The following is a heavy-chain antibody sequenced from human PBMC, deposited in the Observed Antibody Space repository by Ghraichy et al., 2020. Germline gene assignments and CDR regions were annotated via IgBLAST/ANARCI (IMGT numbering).Heavy chain of an antibody. Sequence: GSLNISCAASGFTFSNYLMSWVRQVPGKGLEWVANINQDESLRDYVDSVKGRFTISRDNAKNSLYLQMNSLRAEDTAVYYCGHPILEGGRRVVRGQGTLATVSS. CDR1: GFTFSNYL. D-gene: IGHD3-16*01. CDR3: GHPILEGGRRVV. V-gene: IGHV3-7*03. J-gene: IGHJ4*02. CDR2: INQDESLR.